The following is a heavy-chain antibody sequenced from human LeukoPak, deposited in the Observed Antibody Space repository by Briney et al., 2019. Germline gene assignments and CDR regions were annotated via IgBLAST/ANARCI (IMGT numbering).Heavy chain of an antibody. J-gene: IGHJ4*02. V-gene: IGHV3-30*18. Sequence: PGGSLRLSCAASGFTFRAYGMHWVRQAPGKGLEWLALISYDGSNTYYADSVKGRFTISRDNSKNTLYLQMDRLRAEDTAVYYCAKEGDISSSWYLSNYFDYWGQGTLVTVSS. CDR2: ISYDGSNT. D-gene: IGHD6-13*01. CDR3: AKEGDISSSWYLSNYFDY. CDR1: GFTFRAYG.